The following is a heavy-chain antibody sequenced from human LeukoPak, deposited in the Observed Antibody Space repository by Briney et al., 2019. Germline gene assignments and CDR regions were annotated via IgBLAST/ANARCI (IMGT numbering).Heavy chain of an antibody. Sequence: SVKVSCKASGGTFSSYAISWVRQAPGQGLEWMGGIIPIFGTANYAQKFQGRVTITTDESTSTAYMELSSLRSEDTVVYYCARGRTDYYGSGSPLNWFDPWGQGTLVTVSS. CDR3: ARGRTDYYGSGSPLNWFDP. CDR1: GGTFSSYA. V-gene: IGHV1-69*05. CDR2: IIPIFGTA. D-gene: IGHD3-10*01. J-gene: IGHJ5*02.